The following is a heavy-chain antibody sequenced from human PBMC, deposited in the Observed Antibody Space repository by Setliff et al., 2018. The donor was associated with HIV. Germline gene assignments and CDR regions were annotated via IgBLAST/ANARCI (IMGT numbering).Heavy chain of an antibody. CDR2: ITPYNANT. J-gene: IGHJ3*02. CDR1: GYPFTYRY. V-gene: IGHV1-45*02. D-gene: IGHD5-12*01. Sequence: SVKVSCKASGYPFTYRYLHWVRQAPGQALEWMGWITPYNANTNYAQKFQDRVTMTSDRSMSTAYMDLSSLRSEDTAMYYCASGRGDGYNYFALDIWGQGTVVTVSS. CDR3: ASGRGDGYNYFALDI.